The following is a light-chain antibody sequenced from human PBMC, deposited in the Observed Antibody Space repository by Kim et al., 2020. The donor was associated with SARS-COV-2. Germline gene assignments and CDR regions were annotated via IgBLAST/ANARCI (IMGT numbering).Light chain of an antibody. CDR2: GAS. J-gene: IGKJ1*01. Sequence: SPGERATLSCMASQSVRKNLVWYQQKPGQVPRLLIYGASTRATGIPARFSGSGSGTDFTLTISSLQPEDFAIYYCQQYDNWAGTFGQGTKVDIK. CDR1: QSVRKN. CDR3: QQYDNWAGT. V-gene: IGKV3-15*01.